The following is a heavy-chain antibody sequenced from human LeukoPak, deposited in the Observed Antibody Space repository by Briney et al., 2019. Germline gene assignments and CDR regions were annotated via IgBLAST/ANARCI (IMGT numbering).Heavy chain of an antibody. CDR3: ARYAAYDSRGNYFDY. D-gene: IGHD3-22*01. Sequence: SETLSLTCTVSGGSISSYYWSWIRQPPGKGLEWIGYIYYSGSTYYNPSLKSRVTISVDTSKNQFSLKLSSVTAADTAVYYCARYAAYDSRGNYFDYWGQGTLVTVSS. CDR2: IYYSGST. CDR1: GGSISSYY. J-gene: IGHJ4*02. V-gene: IGHV4-30-4*08.